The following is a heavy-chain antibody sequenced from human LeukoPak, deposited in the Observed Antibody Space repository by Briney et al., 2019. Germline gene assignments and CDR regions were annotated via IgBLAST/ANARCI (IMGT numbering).Heavy chain of an antibody. V-gene: IGHV1-69*01. D-gene: IGHD4-17*01. Sequence: ASVKVSCKASGGTFSSYAISWVRQAPGQGLEWMGGIIPIFGTANYAQKFQGRVTITADESTSTAYMELSSLRSEDTAVYYCAREAFNYGDHYFDYWGQGTLVTVS. CDR3: AREAFNYGDHYFDY. J-gene: IGHJ4*02. CDR1: GGTFSSYA. CDR2: IIPIFGTA.